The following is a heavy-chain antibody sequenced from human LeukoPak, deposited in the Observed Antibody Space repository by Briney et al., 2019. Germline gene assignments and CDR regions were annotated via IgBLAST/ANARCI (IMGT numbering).Heavy chain of an antibody. V-gene: IGHV1-46*01. CDR1: GYTFTSYY. Sequence: ASVKVSCTASGYTFTSYYMHWVRQAPGQGLEWMGIINPSGGSTSYAQKFQGRVTMTRDTSTSTVYMELSSLRSEDTAVYYCARQVVPAATPGNYYYYGMDVWGQGTTVTVSS. D-gene: IGHD2-2*01. J-gene: IGHJ6*02. CDR3: ARQVVPAATPGNYYYYGMDV. CDR2: INPSGGST.